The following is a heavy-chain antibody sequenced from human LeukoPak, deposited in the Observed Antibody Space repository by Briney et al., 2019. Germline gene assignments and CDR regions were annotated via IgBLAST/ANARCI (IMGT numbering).Heavy chain of an antibody. CDR1: GFTFNTYG. CDR2: ISLDGSNK. CDR3: ARDLRKGRYFDY. J-gene: IGHJ4*02. Sequence: PGGSLRLSCAASGFTFNTYGMHWVRQAPGKGLEWVALISLDGSNKDYADSAKGRFTISRDNSKNTLYVEMTSLRAEDTAVYYCARDLRKGRYFDYWGQGTLVTVSS. D-gene: IGHD3-10*01. V-gene: IGHV3-30*03.